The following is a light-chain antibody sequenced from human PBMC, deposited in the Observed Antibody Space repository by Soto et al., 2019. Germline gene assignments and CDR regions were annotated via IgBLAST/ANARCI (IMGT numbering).Light chain of an antibody. V-gene: IGKV3D-15*01. J-gene: IGKJ2*01. CDR1: QSVNRN. CDR3: QQYNNWPHMYT. CDR2: GSS. Sequence: EVVMTQSPATLSVSPGERATLSCRASQSVNRNLAWYQQRPGQAPRLLIYGSSTRATGIPARFSGSGSGTEFTLIISSLQSEDFAVYCCQQYNNWPHMYTFGQGTKLEIK.